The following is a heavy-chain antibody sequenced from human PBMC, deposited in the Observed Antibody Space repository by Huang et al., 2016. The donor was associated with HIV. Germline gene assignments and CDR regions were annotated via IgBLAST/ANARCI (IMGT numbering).Heavy chain of an antibody. D-gene: IGHD6-19*01. J-gene: IGHJ6*02. V-gene: IGHV4-39*01. Sequence: LQLQESGPGLVKSSEALSLLCPVSCGSISRSSYYWGWIRQPPGKGPEGVGSIYYSGNTYYNPPSKSRVTISVDTSKHQFALKVNSVTAADTAVYYCARHGRVAGHYYNNMDVWGRGTTVTVSS. CDR1: CGSISRSSYY. CDR3: ARHGRVAGHYYNNMDV. CDR2: IYYSGNT.